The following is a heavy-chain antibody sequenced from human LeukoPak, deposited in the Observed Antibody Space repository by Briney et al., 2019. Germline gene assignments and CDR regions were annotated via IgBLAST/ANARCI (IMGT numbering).Heavy chain of an antibody. D-gene: IGHD7-27*01. CDR2: INPNSGGT. CDR1: GYTFTGYY. J-gene: IGHJ3*02. Sequence: ASVKVSCKASGYTFTGYYMHWVRQAPGQGLEWMGWINPNSGGTNYAQKFQGRVTMTRDTSISTAYMELSRLRSDDTAVYYCARTNANWEIDAFDIWGQGTMVTVSS. CDR3: ARTNANWEIDAFDI. V-gene: IGHV1-2*02.